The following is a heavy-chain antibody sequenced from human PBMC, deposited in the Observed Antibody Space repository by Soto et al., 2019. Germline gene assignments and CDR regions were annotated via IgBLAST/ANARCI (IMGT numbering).Heavy chain of an antibody. V-gene: IGHV3-21*01. CDR3: AREGIAVAGYYFDY. D-gene: IGHD6-19*01. CDR2: ISSSSSYI. CDR1: GFTFSSYS. Sequence: EVQLVESGGGLVKPGGSVRLSCAASGFTFSSYSMNWVRQAPRKGLEWVSSISSSSSYIYYADSVKGRFTISRDNAKNSLYLQMNSLRAEDTAVYYCAREGIAVAGYYFDYWGQGTLVTVSS. J-gene: IGHJ4*02.